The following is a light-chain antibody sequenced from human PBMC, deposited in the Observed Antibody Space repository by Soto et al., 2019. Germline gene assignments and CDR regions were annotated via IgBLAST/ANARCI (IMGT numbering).Light chain of an antibody. Sequence: EIVMTQSPATLSVSPGERATLSCRASQSVNSNLAWYRQKPGQAPRLLISDASTRATGVPARFSGSGSGTDFTLTISSLQAEDVAVYYCQQYYSTPYTFGQGTKLEI. J-gene: IGKJ2*01. CDR2: DAS. CDR3: QQYYSTPYT. V-gene: IGKV3-15*01. CDR1: QSVNSN.